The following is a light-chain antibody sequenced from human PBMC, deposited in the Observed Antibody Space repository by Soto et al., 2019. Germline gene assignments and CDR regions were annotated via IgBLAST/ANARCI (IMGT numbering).Light chain of an antibody. CDR2: GAS. Sequence: EIVMTQSPATLSVSPRERATLSCRASQSVSSNLAWYQQKPGQAPRLLIYGASYRATGIPARFSGSGSGTEFTLTISSLQSEDFAVYYCQQYNNWPPFTFGQGTKLEI. CDR1: QSVSSN. J-gene: IGKJ2*01. V-gene: IGKV3-15*01. CDR3: QQYNNWPPFT.